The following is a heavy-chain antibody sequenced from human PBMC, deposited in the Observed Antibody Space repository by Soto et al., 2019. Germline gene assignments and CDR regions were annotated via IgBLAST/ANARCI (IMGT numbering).Heavy chain of an antibody. CDR1: GYTFNAFY. CDR3: ARVALGYDYADV. V-gene: IGHV1-46*02. Sequence: GGSVKVSFKSFGYTFNAFYMHLVRQAPGQGLEWMGVINPSGDGTSYAQKFQGRVTMTRDTSTSTVYMELSSLRSEDTAVYYCARVALGYDYADVWGQGAAVTVSS. D-gene: IGHD4-17*01. CDR2: INPSGDGT. J-gene: IGHJ6*02.